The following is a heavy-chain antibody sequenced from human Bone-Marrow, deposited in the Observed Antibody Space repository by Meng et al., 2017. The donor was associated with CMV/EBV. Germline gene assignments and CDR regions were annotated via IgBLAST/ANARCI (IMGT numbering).Heavy chain of an antibody. Sequence: ASVKVSCKASGYTFSGYYIHWLRQAPGQGLEWMGWINPNSGGTNYAQKFQGRVTMTRDTSISTAYMELSRLRSDDTAVYYCARELWDLGYCSSTSCRGGTGVDYWGQGTRVTGYS. V-gene: IGHV1-2*02. CDR3: ARELWDLGYCSSTSCRGGTGVDY. CDR1: GYTFSGYY. J-gene: IGHJ4*02. CDR2: INPNSGGT. D-gene: IGHD2-2*01.